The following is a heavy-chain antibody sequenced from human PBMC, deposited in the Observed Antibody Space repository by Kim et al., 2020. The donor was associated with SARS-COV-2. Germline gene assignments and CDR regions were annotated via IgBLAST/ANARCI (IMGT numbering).Heavy chain of an antibody. CDR2: INWNGGST. CDR1: GFTFDDYG. CDR3: ARAPYSSSSNWYFDL. J-gene: IGHJ2*01. V-gene: IGHV3-20*04. D-gene: IGHD6-6*01. Sequence: GGSLRLSCAASGFTFDDYGMSWVRQAPGKGLEWVSGINWNGGSTGYADSVKGRFTISRDNAKNSLYLQMNSLRAEDTALYYCARAPYSSSSNWYFDLWGRGTLVTVSS.